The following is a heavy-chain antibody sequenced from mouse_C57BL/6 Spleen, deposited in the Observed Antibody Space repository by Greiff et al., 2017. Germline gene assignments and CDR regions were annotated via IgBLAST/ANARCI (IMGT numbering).Heavy chain of an antibody. V-gene: IGHV1-19*01. J-gene: IGHJ2*01. CDR2: INPYNGGT. CDR3: ARCPSTMIRGYYFDY. Sequence: EVQLQQSGPVLVKPGASVKMSCKASGYTFTDYYMNWVKQSHGKSLEWIGVINPYNGGTSYNQKFKGKATLTVDKSSSTAYMELNSLTSEDSAVYYCARCPSTMIRGYYFDYWGQGTTLTVSS. CDR1: GYTFTDYY. D-gene: IGHD2-4*01.